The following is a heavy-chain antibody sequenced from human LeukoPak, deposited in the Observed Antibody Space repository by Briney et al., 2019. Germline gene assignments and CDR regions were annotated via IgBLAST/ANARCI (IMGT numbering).Heavy chain of an antibody. CDR2: FDPEDGET. J-gene: IGHJ4*02. CDR1: GYTLTELS. V-gene: IGHV1-24*01. CDR3: ATHGLLRDSSGYYFDY. D-gene: IGHD3-22*01. Sequence: ASVKVSCKVSGYTLTELSMHSGRQAPGKGLEWMGGFDPEDGETIYAQKFQGRVTMTEDTSTDTDYTELSSLRSEDTAVYYCATHGLLRDSSGYYFDYWGQGTLVTVSS.